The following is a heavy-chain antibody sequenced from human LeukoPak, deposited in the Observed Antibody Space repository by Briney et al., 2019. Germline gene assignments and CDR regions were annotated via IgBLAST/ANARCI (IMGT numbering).Heavy chain of an antibody. CDR2: INDDGSGT. Sequence: PGVALTLSCTASGFYFNIYWMHWVRQAPGKGLVWVSRINDDGSGTGYVDSVKGRFTIPRANPQNTVLVQINSLRVEDTGVYYCITGWGSGSIWGQGTPVTVSS. V-gene: IGHV3-74*01. J-gene: IGHJ4*02. CDR3: ITGWGSGSI. D-gene: IGHD6-19*01. CDR1: GFYFNIYW.